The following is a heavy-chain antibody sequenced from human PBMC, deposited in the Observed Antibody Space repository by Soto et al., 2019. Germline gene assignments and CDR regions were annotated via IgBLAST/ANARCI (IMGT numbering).Heavy chain of an antibody. J-gene: IGHJ4*02. CDR1: GFTFSSYE. D-gene: IGHD1-26*01. CDR2: ISSSGSTI. V-gene: IGHV3-48*03. Sequence: GGSLRLSCAASGFTFSSYEMNWVRQAPGKGLEWVSYISSSGSTIYYADSVKGRFTISRDNAKNSLYLQMNSLRAEDTAVYYCARDPQIVGATAMDFDYRGQGT. CDR3: ARDPQIVGATAMDFDY.